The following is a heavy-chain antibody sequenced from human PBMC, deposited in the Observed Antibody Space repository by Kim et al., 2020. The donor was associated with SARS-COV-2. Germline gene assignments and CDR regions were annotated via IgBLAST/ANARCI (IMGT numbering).Heavy chain of an antibody. Sequence: SETLSLTCTVSGGSISSYYWSWIRQPPGKGLEWIGYIYYSGSTNYNPSLKSRVTISVDTSKNQFSLKLSSVTAADTAVYYCARAGRKNGMDVWGQGTTVTVSS. CDR1: GGSISSYY. V-gene: IGHV4-59*13. J-gene: IGHJ6*02. D-gene: IGHD3-10*01. CDR2: IYYSGST. CDR3: ARAGRKNGMDV.